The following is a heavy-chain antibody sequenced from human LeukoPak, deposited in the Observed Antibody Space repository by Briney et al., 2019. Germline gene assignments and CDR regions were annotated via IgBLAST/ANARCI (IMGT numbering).Heavy chain of an antibody. CDR1: GGSISSYY. V-gene: IGHV4-4*07. CDR3: ARERDDFWSGFGDNAFDI. CDR2: IYTSGST. D-gene: IGHD3-3*01. Sequence: SETLSLTCTVSGGSISSYYWSWIRQPAGKGLEWIGRIYTSGSTNYNPSLKSRVTMSVDTSKNQFSLKLSSVTAADTAVYYCARERDDFWSGFGDNAFDIWGQGTMVTVSS. J-gene: IGHJ3*02.